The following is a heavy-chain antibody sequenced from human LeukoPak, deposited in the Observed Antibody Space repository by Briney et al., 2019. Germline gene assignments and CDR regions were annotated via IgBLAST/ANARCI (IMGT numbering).Heavy chain of an antibody. D-gene: IGHD1-7*01. V-gene: IGHV1-3*01. CDR1: GYTFTSYA. CDR2: INAGSGNT. Sequence: GASVKVSCKASGYTFTSYAMHWVRQAPGQRLEWMGWINAGSGNTKYSQKFQGRVTITRDTSASTAYMELSSPRSEDTAVYYGARSTTYYFDYWGQGTLVTVSS. CDR3: ARSTTYYFDY. J-gene: IGHJ4*02.